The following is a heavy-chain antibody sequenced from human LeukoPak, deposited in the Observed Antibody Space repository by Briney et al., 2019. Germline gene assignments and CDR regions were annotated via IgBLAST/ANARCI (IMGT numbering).Heavy chain of an antibody. Sequence: GASVKASCKASGYSFTTLSICWVRQAPGQGLEWMGWVSSSTGNPTYAQDFTGRFVFSVDTSVTTAYLQINNLKAEDTAVYYCARDARMDYWGQGTQVTVSS. V-gene: IGHV7-4-1*02. CDR3: ARDARMDY. D-gene: IGHD2/OR15-2a*01. J-gene: IGHJ4*02. CDR2: VSSSTGNP. CDR1: GYSFTTLS.